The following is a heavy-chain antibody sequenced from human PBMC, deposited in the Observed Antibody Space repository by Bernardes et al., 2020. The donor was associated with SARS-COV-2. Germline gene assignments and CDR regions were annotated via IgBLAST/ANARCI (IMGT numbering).Heavy chain of an antibody. V-gene: IGHV4-34*01. D-gene: IGHD3-22*01. CDR3: ARATMIVVAPDQTDYYYYYGMDV. J-gene: IGHJ6*02. CDR1: GGSFSGYY. Sequence: SETLSLTCAVYGGSFSGYYWSWIRQPPGKGLEWIGEINHSGSTNYNPSLKSRVTISVDTSKNQFSLKLSSVTAADTAVYYCARATMIVVAPDQTDYYYYYGMDVWGQGTTVTVSS. CDR2: INHSGST.